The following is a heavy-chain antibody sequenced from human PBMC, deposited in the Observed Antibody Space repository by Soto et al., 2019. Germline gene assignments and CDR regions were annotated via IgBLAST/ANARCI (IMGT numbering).Heavy chain of an antibody. J-gene: IGHJ5*02. CDR1: GYTFTSYG. V-gene: IGHV1-18*01. Sequence: ASVKVCCTASGYTFTSYGISWVRQAPGQGLEWMGWISAYNGNTNYAQKLQGRVTMTTDTSTSTAYMELRSLRSDDTAVYYCARVPRLRLNWFDPWGQGTLVTVSS. CDR2: ISAYNGNT. D-gene: IGHD4-17*01. CDR3: ARVPRLRLNWFDP.